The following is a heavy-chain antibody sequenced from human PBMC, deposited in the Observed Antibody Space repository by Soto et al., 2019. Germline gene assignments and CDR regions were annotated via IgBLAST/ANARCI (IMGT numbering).Heavy chain of an antibody. D-gene: IGHD6-13*01. Sequence: HPGGSLRLSCAASGFTFSNYAMHWVRQAPGKGLEWVAVLSYDGSSKYYADSVKGRITLSRDNSKNTLFLQMNSLRPEDTALYYCTRGEAASGTSPIYFDYWGQGALVTVSS. V-gene: IGHV3-30-3*01. CDR1: GFTFSNYA. CDR3: TRGEAASGTSPIYFDY. CDR2: LSYDGSSK. J-gene: IGHJ4*02.